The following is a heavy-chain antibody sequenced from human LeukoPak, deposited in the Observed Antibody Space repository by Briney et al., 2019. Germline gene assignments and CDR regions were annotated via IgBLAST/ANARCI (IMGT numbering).Heavy chain of an antibody. CDR1: GFTFSSYG. V-gene: IGHV3-48*02. CDR3: ARASLYCSGGTCYEVWFDP. J-gene: IGHJ5*02. CDR2: ISSSSGTI. Sequence: GGSLGLSCAASGFTFSSYGMNWVRQAPGKGLEWVSYISSSSGTIYYADSVRGRFTISRDNAKNSLYLQMNSLRDEDTAVYYCARASLYCSGGTCYEVWFDPWGQGTLVTVSS. D-gene: IGHD2-15*01.